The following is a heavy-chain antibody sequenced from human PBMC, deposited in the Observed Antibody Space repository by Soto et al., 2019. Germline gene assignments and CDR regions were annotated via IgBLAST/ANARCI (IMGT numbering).Heavy chain of an antibody. CDR2: IKPDNGDT. D-gene: IGHD5-12*01. V-gene: IGHV1-18*04. CDR1: GYPFSKYG. CDR3: ATSYDSGFDP. Sequence: QLQLVQSGAEVERPGASVRGSCKAYGYPFSKYGISWIRQAPGQGLEWMGWIKPDNGDTNYAQKFQGRVTMTTDTSSNSGYMELRSLRSDDTAVYYCATSYDSGFDPWGQGTLVSVSS. J-gene: IGHJ5*02.